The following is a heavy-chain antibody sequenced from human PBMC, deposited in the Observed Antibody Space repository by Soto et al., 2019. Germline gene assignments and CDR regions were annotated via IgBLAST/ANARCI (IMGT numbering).Heavy chain of an antibody. D-gene: IGHD2-15*01. Sequence: EVQLVESGGGLVEPGGSLRLSCAASGFTFSNGWMSWVRQAPGKGLEWVGRIKSNIAGGTTDYSAPVKGRFSISRDDSKDTLELQMNSLITDNTAVNYCTTVYTQTVCDGGPCYSVQTKNHDSWGQETLWTDST. CDR2: IKSNIAGGTT. CDR3: TTVYTQTVCDGGPCYSVQTKNHDS. CDR1: GFTFSNGW. J-gene: IGHJ4*02. V-gene: IGHV3-15*01.